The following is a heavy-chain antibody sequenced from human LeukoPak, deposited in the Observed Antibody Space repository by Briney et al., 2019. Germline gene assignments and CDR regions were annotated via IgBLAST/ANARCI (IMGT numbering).Heavy chain of an antibody. Sequence: PGGSLRLSCAVSGFTFSVYSMNWVRQAPGKGLEWVSSISSSSSYIYYADSVKGRFTISRDNAKNSLYLQMNSLRAEDTAVYYCAKLWGVGATPLFDYWGQGTLVTVSS. CDR2: ISSSSSYI. J-gene: IGHJ4*02. CDR3: AKLWGVGATPLFDY. CDR1: GFTFSVYS. D-gene: IGHD1-26*01. V-gene: IGHV3-21*01.